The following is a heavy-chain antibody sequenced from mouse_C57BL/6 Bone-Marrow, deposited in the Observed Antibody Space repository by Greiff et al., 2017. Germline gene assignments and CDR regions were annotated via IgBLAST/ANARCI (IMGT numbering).Heavy chain of an antibody. CDR3: ARRAMVTGDMDY. J-gene: IGHJ4*01. V-gene: IGHV5-6*02. CDR1: GFTFSSYG. Sequence: DVKLVESGGDLVKPGGSLKLSCAASGFTFSSYGMSWVRQTPDKRLEWVATISSGGSYTYYPDSVKGRFTISRDNAKNTLYLQMSSLKSEDTAMYYCARRAMVTGDMDYWGQGASVTVSS. D-gene: IGHD2-2*01. CDR2: ISSGGSYT.